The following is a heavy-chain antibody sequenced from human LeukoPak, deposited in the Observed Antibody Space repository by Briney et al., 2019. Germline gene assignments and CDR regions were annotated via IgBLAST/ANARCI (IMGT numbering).Heavy chain of an antibody. V-gene: IGHV1-24*01. CDR1: GYTLTEVA. D-gene: IGHD1-26*01. J-gene: IGHJ5*02. CDR3: ATCLPPDGIVGATVDWFDP. Sequence: ASVNVSCKVSGYTLTEVAMHWVRQAPGKGLEWMGRLDPEDGETVYARKFQGRVTMTEDTSTDTAYMELSSLSSEDTAVYYCATCLPPDGIVGATVDWFDPWGQGTLVTVSS. CDR2: LDPEDGET.